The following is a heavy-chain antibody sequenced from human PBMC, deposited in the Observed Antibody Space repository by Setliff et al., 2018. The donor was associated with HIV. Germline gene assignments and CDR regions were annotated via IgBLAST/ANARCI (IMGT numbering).Heavy chain of an antibody. V-gene: IGHV1-69*05. CDR2: IIPIFGTT. CDR3: ARDYYDSSGHPEYYFDY. Sequence: SVKVSCKASGGTFSSYAISWVRQAPGQGLEWMGGIIPIFGTTNYAQKFQGRVTITTDESTTTAYMELSSLRSDDTAVYYCARDYYDSSGHPEYYFDYWGQGTLVTVSS. D-gene: IGHD3-22*01. J-gene: IGHJ4*02. CDR1: GGTFSSYA.